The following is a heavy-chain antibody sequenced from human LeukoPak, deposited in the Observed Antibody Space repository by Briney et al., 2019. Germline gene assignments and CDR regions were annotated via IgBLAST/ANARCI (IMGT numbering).Heavy chain of an antibody. V-gene: IGHV3-30-3*01. CDR2: ISYDGSNK. Sequence: GGSLRLSCAASGFTFSSYAMHWVRQAPGKGLEWVAVISYDGSNKYYADSVKGRFTISRDNSKNTLYLQMNSLRAEDTAVYYCARGGWTDTALDYWGQGTLVTVSS. D-gene: IGHD5-18*01. J-gene: IGHJ4*02. CDR1: GFTFSSYA. CDR3: ARGGWTDTALDY.